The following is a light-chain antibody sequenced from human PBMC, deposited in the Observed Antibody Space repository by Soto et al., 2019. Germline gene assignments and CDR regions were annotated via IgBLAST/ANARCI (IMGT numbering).Light chain of an antibody. Sequence: QSVLTQPPSVSVAPGQKVTISCSGSSSNIGKKFVSWYQQLPGTAPKLLIYEHIKRPSGIPDRFSGSKSGTSATLGITGLQTGDEADYYGGSWDSSLSAVVFGTGTKVTVL. J-gene: IGLJ1*01. CDR3: GSWDSSLSAVV. CDR2: EHI. CDR1: SSNIGKKF. V-gene: IGLV1-51*02.